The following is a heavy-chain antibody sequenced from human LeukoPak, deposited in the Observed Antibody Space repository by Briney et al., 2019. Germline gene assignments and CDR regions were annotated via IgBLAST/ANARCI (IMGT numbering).Heavy chain of an antibody. CDR3: ARGVSSSSWPLDY. CDR1: GYSISSGYY. CDR2: IYHSGST. D-gene: IGHD6-13*01. J-gene: IGHJ4*02. Sequence: PSETLSLTCTVSGYSISSGYYWGWIRQPPGKGLEWIGSIYHSGSTYYNPSLKSRVTISVDTSKNQFSLKLSSVTAADTAVYYCARGVSSSSWPLDYWGQGTLVTVSS. V-gene: IGHV4-38-2*02.